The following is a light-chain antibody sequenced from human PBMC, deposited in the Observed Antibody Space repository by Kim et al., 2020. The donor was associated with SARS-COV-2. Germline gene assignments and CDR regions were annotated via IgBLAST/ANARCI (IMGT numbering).Light chain of an antibody. CDR3: QQRYNWPLT. Sequence: MSPGERATLSCRASQSVGNSLAWFQQKPGQAPRLLIFETSNRATGIPARFSGSGSGTAFTLTISSLEPEDFAVYYCQQRYNWPLTFGGGTKVDIK. CDR1: QSVGNS. J-gene: IGKJ4*01. V-gene: IGKV3-11*01. CDR2: ETS.